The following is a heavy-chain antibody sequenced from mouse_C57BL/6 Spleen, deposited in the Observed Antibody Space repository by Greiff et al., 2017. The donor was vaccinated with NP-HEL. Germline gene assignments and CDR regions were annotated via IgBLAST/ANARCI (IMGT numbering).Heavy chain of an antibody. J-gene: IGHJ3*01. D-gene: IGHD3-2*02. V-gene: IGHV3-6*01. Sequence: EVQLVESGPGLVKPSQSLSLTCSVTGYSITSGYYWNWIRQFPGNKLEWMGYISYDGSNNYNPSLKNRISITRDTSKNQFFLKLNSVTTEDTATYYCASALRLQFCAYWGQGTLVTVSA. CDR1: GYSITSGYY. CDR2: ISYDGSN. CDR3: ASALRLQFCAY.